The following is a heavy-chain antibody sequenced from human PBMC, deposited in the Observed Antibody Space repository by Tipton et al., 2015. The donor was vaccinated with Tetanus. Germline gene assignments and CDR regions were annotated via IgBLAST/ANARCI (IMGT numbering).Heavy chain of an antibody. CDR2: ISGGGHNT. V-gene: IGHV3-23*01. CDR3: VRPDRYCSGGSCYLALDY. D-gene: IGHD2-15*01. CDR1: GFTFSDYT. J-gene: IGHJ4*02. Sequence: SLRLSCAASGFTFSDYTMAWVRQAPGEGLEWVSTISGGGHNTHYADSVQGRFTISRDNSKNTMYLQMNSLRAEDTAVYYCVRPDRYCSGGSCYLALDYWGQGTLITVSS.